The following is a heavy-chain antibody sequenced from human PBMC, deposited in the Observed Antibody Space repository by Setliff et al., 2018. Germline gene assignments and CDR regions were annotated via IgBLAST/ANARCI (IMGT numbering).Heavy chain of an antibody. V-gene: IGHV4-4*07. J-gene: IGHJ4*02. CDR2: MYTSGHT. CDR3: VLTPSNLFDY. D-gene: IGHD7-27*01. CDR1: GGSISTYY. Sequence: SETLSLTCTVSGGSISTYYWSWIRQPAGKGLEWIGRMYTSGHTNYNTSPKSRVTMSLDTSKNQFSLKLNSVTAADTAMYYCVLTPSNLFDYWGQGTLVTVSS.